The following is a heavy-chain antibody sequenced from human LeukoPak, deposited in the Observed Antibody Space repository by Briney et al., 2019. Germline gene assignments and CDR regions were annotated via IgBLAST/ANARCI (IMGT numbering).Heavy chain of an antibody. CDR1: GGSFSGYY. CDR2: IYHSGST. CDR3: ARGTTSKYWYFDL. J-gene: IGHJ2*01. V-gene: IGHV4-34*01. Sequence: SETLSLTCAVYGGSFSGYYWSWVRQPPGKGLEWIGYIYHSGSTYYNPSLKSRVTISVDRSKNQFSLKLSSVTAADTAVYYCARGTTSKYWYFDLWGRGTLVTVSS. D-gene: IGHD4-17*01.